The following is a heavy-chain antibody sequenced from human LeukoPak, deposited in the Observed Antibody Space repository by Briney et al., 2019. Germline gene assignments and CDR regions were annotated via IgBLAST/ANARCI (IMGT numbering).Heavy chain of an antibody. Sequence: GGSLRRSGAGSGFVCSASYRGWVRTAQGLGLEWVATIKPDGSEKYHVESVSGRFTISRDNTNDSLFLPMNSLRVDDTAVYYCVRGGTYWTVSWGQGTLVNVS. CDR2: IKPDGSEK. CDR3: VRGGTYWTVS. V-gene: IGHV3-7*01. CDR1: GFVCSASY. J-gene: IGHJ5*01.